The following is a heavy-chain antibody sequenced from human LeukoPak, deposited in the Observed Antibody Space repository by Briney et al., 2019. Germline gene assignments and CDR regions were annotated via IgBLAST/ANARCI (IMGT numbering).Heavy chain of an antibody. CDR1: GFTFGSYA. D-gene: IGHD1-14*01. CDR2: LPVGGAYT. V-gene: IGHV3-23*01. CDR3: ASMFSSMGYNDASHVTYFDS. J-gene: IGHJ4*02. Sequence: GGSLRLSCATSGFTFGSYAMTWVRQAPGKGLNWVSSLPVGGAYTYSADSVKGRFTISRDNSKNTLFLQMNSLRVDDSAMYSCASMFSSMGYNDASHVTYFDSWGQGALVTVSS.